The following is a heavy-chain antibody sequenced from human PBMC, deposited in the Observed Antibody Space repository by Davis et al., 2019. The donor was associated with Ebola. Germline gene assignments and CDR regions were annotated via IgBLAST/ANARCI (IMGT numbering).Heavy chain of an antibody. Sequence: ESLKTSCAASGFTFSDYYISWIRQPPGKGLEWIGEINHSGITNHNPSLKSRFTISVDTSKNQFPLKLSSVTAADTAVYYCARADYYDSSGYPPARRTTEANDYWGQGTLVTVSS. CDR2: INHSGIT. V-gene: IGHV4-34*01. J-gene: IGHJ4*02. CDR1: GFTFSDYY. CDR3: ARADYYDSSGYPPARRTTEANDY. D-gene: IGHD3-22*01.